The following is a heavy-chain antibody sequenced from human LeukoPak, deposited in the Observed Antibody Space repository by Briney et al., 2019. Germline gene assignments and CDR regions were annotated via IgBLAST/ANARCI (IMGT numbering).Heavy chain of an antibody. Sequence: SETLSLTCTVSGGSISSSSYYWGWIRQPPGKGLEWIGSIYYSGSTYYNPSLKSRVTISVDTSKNQFSLKLSSVTAADTAVYYCTRYRPSGFGEYHFDYWGQGTLVTVSS. D-gene: IGHD3-10*01. CDR3: TRYRPSGFGEYHFDY. V-gene: IGHV4-39*07. CDR1: GGSISSSSYY. CDR2: IYYSGST. J-gene: IGHJ4*02.